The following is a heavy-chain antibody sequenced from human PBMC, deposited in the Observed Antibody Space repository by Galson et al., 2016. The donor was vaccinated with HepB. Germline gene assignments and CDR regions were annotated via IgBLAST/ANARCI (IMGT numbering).Heavy chain of an antibody. Sequence: SLRLSCAASGFTFSSYAMGWVRQAPGKGLEWVSIISGSVGGGVTYYADSVKGRFTISRDNSKNTLYLQLNGLRAEDTAVYYCARGIWSGSSYYFDYWGQGTLVTVSS. CDR1: GFTFSSYA. J-gene: IGHJ4*02. CDR2: ISGSVGGGVT. D-gene: IGHD3-3*01. V-gene: IGHV3-23*01. CDR3: ARGIWSGSSYYFDY.